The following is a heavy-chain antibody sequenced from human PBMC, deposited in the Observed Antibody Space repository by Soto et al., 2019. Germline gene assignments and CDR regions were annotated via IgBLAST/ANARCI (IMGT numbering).Heavy chain of an antibody. D-gene: IGHD3-3*01. V-gene: IGHV4-39*01. J-gene: IGHJ4*02. CDR3: ERISGRHLGY. CDR1: NGAVRSTSVF. CDR2: VDYSGTA. Sequence: SLTCSGRNGAVRSTSVFFGGGRQSQGKGLEWIGNVDYSGTAYFNPSLGSRVTFPVDTSKNQFSLTLYSVTAADTAVYYCERISGRHLGYCGQGPWVTVSS.